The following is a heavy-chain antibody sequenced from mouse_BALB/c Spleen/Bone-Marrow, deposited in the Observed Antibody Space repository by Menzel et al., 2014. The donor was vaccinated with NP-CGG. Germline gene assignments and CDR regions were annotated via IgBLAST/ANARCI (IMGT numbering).Heavy chain of an antibody. CDR2: IDPSDSYT. V-gene: IGHV1-69*02. D-gene: IGHD2-4*01. CDR1: GYTFTSYW. CDR3: ARGGHDFSLDY. J-gene: IGHJ4*01. Sequence: QLQQSGAELVKPGASVKLSCKASGYTFTSYWMHWVKQRPGQGLEWIGEIDPSDSYTNYNQKFKGKASLTVDASSSTAYMHLSSLTSDDSAVYYCARGGHDFSLDYWGQGTSVIVSS.